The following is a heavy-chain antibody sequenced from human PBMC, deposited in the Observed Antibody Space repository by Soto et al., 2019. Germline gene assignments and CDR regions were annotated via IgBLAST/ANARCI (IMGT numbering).Heavy chain of an antibody. CDR2: VSKSDTT. CDR3: AREDSIIIPAGSDF. V-gene: IGHV3-21*01. J-gene: IGHJ4*02. D-gene: IGHD2-2*01. Sequence: GGSLSLSCVVSGFTFNNYGINWFRQAPGKGLEWVSSVSKSDTTNYSASVKGRCTISRDNAKNSVSLQLNTLGAEDTAGYYCAREDSIIIPAGSDFWGQGTLVTVSS. CDR1: GFTFNNYG.